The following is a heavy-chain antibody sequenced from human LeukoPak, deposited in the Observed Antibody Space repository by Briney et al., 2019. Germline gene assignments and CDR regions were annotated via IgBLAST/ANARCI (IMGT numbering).Heavy chain of an antibody. CDR2: IIGSGGST. CDR1: GFTFSNYA. Sequence: GGSLRLSCPASGFTFSNYAMSSVREAPGKGLEWVSAIIGSGGSTYYADSVKGRFTISRDNSKNTLYLQMNSLRAEDTAVYYCAKDWVVRGVIYYFDYWGQGTLVTVSS. V-gene: IGHV3-23*01. J-gene: IGHJ4*02. CDR3: AKDWVVRGVIYYFDY. D-gene: IGHD3-10*01.